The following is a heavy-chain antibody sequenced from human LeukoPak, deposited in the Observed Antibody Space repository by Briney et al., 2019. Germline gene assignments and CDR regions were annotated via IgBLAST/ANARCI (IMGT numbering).Heavy chain of an antibody. Sequence: PGGSLRLSCAASRFTFSGYWMHWVRQAPGKGLVWVSRINSDGYSITYADSVKGRFTISRDNAKNTLYLQMNSLIAEDTAVYFCTRAGYSSGFDSWGQGTLATVSS. CDR2: INSDGYSI. V-gene: IGHV3-74*03. J-gene: IGHJ5*01. D-gene: IGHD6-19*01. CDR3: TRAGYSSGFDS. CDR1: RFTFSGYW.